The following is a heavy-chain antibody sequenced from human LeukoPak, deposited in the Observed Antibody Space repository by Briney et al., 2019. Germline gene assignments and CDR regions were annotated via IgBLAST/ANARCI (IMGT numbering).Heavy chain of an antibody. V-gene: IGHV3-23*01. CDR2: ISGSGGST. J-gene: IGHJ4*02. CDR1: GFTFSSYA. D-gene: IGHD3-16*01. Sequence: PGGSLRLSCAASGFTFSSYAMSWVRQAPGKGLEWVSAISGSGGSTYYADSAKGRFTISRDNSKNTLYLQMNSLRAEDTAVYYCAKDDRVWRRFGYWGQGTLVTVSS. CDR3: AKDDRVWRRFGY.